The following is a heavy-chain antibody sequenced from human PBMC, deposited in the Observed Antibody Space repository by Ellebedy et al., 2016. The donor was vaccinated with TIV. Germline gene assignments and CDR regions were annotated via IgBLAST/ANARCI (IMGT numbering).Heavy chain of an antibody. CDR1: GGSISSGDHY. CDR3: ARKIGESWFDP. D-gene: IGHD3-16*01. Sequence: MPSETLSLTCTVSGGSISSGDHYRSWIRQPPGKGLEWIGYIYYSGSTYYNPSLKSRVTISVDTSKNQFSLQLSSVTAADTAVYYCARKIGESWFDPWGQGTLVTVSS. J-gene: IGHJ5*02. CDR2: IYYSGST. V-gene: IGHV4-30-4*01.